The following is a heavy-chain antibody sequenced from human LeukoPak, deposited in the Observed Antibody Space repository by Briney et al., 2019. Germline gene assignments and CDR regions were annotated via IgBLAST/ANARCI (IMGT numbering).Heavy chain of an antibody. V-gene: IGHV3-74*01. CDR3: ARDPGSYSHDWYFDL. J-gene: IGHJ2*01. Sequence: GGSLRLSCAASGFTFSSYWMHWVRQAPGKGLVWVSRINTDGSSTSYADSVKGRFTISRDNAKNTLYLQMNSLRAEDTAVYYCARDPGSYSHDWYFDLWGRGTLVTVSS. CDR1: GFTFSSYW. CDR2: INTDGSST. D-gene: IGHD1-26*01.